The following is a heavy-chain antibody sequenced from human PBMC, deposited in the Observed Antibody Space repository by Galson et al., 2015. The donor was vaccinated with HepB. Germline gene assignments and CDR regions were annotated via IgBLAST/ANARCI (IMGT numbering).Heavy chain of an antibody. Sequence: SLRLSCAASGFTFDDYTMHWVRQAPGRGLEWVSLISWDGGSTYYADSVKGRFTISRDNSKNSLYLQMNSLRTEDTALYYCAKDRAAADSLWVGGDGPYFDYWGQGTLVTVSS. V-gene: IGHV3-43*01. D-gene: IGHD6-13*01. CDR2: ISWDGGST. CDR1: GFTFDDYT. CDR3: AKDRAAADSLWVGGDGPYFDY. J-gene: IGHJ4*02.